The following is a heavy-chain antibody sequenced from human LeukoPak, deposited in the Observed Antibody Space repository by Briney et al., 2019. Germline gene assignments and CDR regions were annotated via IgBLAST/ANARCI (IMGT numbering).Heavy chain of an antibody. CDR2: IVWNSGSI. V-gene: IGHV3-9*01. CDR1: GFTFDDYA. J-gene: IGHJ4*02. D-gene: IGHD5-24*01. CDR3: ARGEEKATITALDS. Sequence: GGSLRLSCAASGFTFDDYALHWVRQAPGKGLEWVSSIVWNSGSIGYADSVKGRFTISRDNAENSLYLQMNSLRAVDTAVYFCARGEEKATITALDSWGQGTLVTVSS.